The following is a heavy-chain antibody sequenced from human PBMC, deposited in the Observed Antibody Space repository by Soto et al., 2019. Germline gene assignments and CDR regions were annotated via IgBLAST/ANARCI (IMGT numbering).Heavy chain of an antibody. CDR3: AKGSEWELLPVDY. Sequence: ESGGGVVQPGRSLRLSCAASGFTFSSYGMHWVRQAPGKGLEWVAVISYDGSNKYYADSVKGRFTIPRDNSKNTLYLQMNSLRAEDTAVYYCAKGSEWELLPVDYWGQGTLVTVSS. D-gene: IGHD1-26*01. CDR2: ISYDGSNK. V-gene: IGHV3-30*18. CDR1: GFTFSSYG. J-gene: IGHJ4*02.